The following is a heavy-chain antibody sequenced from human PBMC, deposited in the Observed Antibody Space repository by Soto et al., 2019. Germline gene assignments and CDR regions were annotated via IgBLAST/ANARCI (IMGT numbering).Heavy chain of an antibody. D-gene: IGHD3-10*01. CDR2: ISGSGGST. V-gene: IGHV3-23*01. J-gene: IGHJ6*02. CDR3: VGKDSVVRGVMGADYYYGMDV. CDR1: GFTFSSYA. Sequence: EVQLLESGGGLVQPGGSLRLSCAASGFTFSSYAMSWVRQAPGKGLEWVSAISGSGGSTYYADSVKGRFTISRDNSKNTLYLQMNSLRAEDTAVYYCVGKDSVVRGVMGADYYYGMDVWGQGTTVTVSS.